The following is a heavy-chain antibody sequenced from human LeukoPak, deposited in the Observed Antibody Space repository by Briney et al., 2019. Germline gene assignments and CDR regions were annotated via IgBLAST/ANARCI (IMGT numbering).Heavy chain of an antibody. CDR3: ARRVKGIAAAYFDY. V-gene: IGHV4-34*01. CDR2: INHSGST. Sequence: SETLSLTCAVYGGSFSGYYWSWIRQPPGKGLEWIGKINHSGSTNYNPSLKSRVTISVDTSKNQFSLKLSSVTAADTAVYYCARRVKGIAAAYFDYWGQGTLVTVSS. D-gene: IGHD6-13*01. J-gene: IGHJ4*02. CDR1: GGSFSGYY.